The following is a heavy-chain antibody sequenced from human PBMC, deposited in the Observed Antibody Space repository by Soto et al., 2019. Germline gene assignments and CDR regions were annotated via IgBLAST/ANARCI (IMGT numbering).Heavy chain of an antibody. V-gene: IGHV4-4*07. CDR3: ARVPVAVAATEDYYGLDV. J-gene: IGHJ6*02. CDR2: INTDGLS. CDR1: GVSITSYY. Sequence: SETLSLTCSVSGVSITSYYWSWIRQSAGGGLEWMGRINTDGLSTYSPSFKSRLTMTLDTSKNQVSLRLISVTAADTAVYFCARVPVAVAATEDYYGLDVWGQGTTVTVSS. D-gene: IGHD2-15*01.